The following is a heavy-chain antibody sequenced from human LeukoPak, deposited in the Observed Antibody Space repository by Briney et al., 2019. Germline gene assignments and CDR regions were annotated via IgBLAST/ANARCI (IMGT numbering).Heavy chain of an antibody. V-gene: IGHV3-74*01. CDR3: VRSLRSADF. CDR1: GFTFSNYW. Sequence: GGSLGLSCEASGFTFSNYWMHWVRQPPGKGLMWVSQISTDGSRTFYADSVKGRFTISRDNAQNTLFLQMDSLRPEDTAVYYCVRSLRSADFWGQGTLVTVS. CDR2: ISTDGSRT. J-gene: IGHJ4*02.